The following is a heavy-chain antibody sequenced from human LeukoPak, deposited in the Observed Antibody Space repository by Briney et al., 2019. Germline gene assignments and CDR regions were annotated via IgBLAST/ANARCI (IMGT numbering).Heavy chain of an antibody. CDR3: ARAPNAAGGRHFDY. Sequence: PGGSLRLSCAASGFTVSSNYMSWVRQAPGKGLEWVSVIYIGGTTYYADSVKGRFTISRDNSQNTVYLQMNSLRAEDTTVYYCARAPNAAGGRHFDYWGQGTLVTVSS. V-gene: IGHV3-53*01. CDR2: IYIGGTT. D-gene: IGHD6-13*01. J-gene: IGHJ4*02. CDR1: GFTVSSNY.